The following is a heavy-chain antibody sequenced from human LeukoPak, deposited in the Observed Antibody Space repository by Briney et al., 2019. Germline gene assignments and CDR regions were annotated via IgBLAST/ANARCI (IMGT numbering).Heavy chain of an antibody. CDR3: ARQPEGGITGTTYRYYYYGMDV. CDR1: GFTFSSYS. Sequence: GGSLRLSCAASGFTFSSYSMNWVRQAPGKGLEWVSSISSSSSYIYYADSVKGRFTISRDNAKNSLYLQMNSLRAEDTAVYYCARQPEGGITGTTYRYYYYGMDVWGQGTTVTVSS. V-gene: IGHV3-21*01. CDR2: ISSSSSYI. J-gene: IGHJ6*02. D-gene: IGHD1-20*01.